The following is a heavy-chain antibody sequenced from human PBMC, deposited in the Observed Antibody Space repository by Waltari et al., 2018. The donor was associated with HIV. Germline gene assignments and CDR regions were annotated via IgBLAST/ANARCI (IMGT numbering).Heavy chain of an antibody. Sequence: EVPLVESGGGLVQPGGSLKISCAASGFNFLAPGLPWVPQVSRIALELVCRITSQNKTPAPVVAASLNGRFSISRDDSKNMAFLQMNSLKIEDTAVYFCTTEGLASWGQGPLVTVSA. J-gene: IGHJ5*02. D-gene: IGHD4-17*01. CDR2: ITSQNKTPAP. V-gene: IGHV3-73*02. CDR1: GFNFLAPG. CDR3: TTEGLAS.